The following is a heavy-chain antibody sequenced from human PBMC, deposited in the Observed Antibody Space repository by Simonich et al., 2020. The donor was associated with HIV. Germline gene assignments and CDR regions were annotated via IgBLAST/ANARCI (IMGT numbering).Heavy chain of an antibody. Sequence: QVQLQQWGAGLLKPSETLSLTCAVYGGSFSGYCWSWIRQPPGKGLEWIGEINHSGGTTYNPSLKSRVTISVDTSKNQVSLKLSSVTAADTAVYYCAGSVADIVAAGFGFWGQGTLVTVSS. D-gene: IGHD5-12*01. CDR1: GGSFSGYC. CDR2: INHSGGT. CDR3: AGSVADIVAAGFGF. J-gene: IGHJ4*02. V-gene: IGHV4-34*01.